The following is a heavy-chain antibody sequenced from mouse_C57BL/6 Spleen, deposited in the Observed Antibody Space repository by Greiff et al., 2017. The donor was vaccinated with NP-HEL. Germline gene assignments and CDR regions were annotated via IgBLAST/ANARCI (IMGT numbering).Heavy chain of an antibody. CDR1: GYTFTSYT. CDR2: INPSSGYT. J-gene: IGHJ4*01. V-gene: IGHV1-4*01. Sequence: VQLVESGAELARPGASVKMSCKASGYTFTSYTMHWVKQRPGQGLEWIGYINPSSGYTKYNQKFKDKATLTADKSSSTAYMQLSSLTSEDSAVYYCAREGANWDEGYYAMDYWGQGTSVTVSS. CDR3: AREGANWDEGYYAMDY. D-gene: IGHD4-1*01.